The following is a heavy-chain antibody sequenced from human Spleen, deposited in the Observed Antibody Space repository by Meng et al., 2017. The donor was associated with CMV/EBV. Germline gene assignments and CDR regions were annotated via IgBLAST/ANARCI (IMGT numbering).Heavy chain of an antibody. CDR3: ARESSSSYYGMDV. CDR2: ISYDGSNK. Sequence: ASGFTFSSYAMHWVRQAPGKGLEWVAVISYDGSNKYYADSVKGRFTISRDNSKNTLYLQMNSLRAEDTAVYYCARESSSSYYGMDVWGQGTTVTVSS. J-gene: IGHJ6*02. CDR1: GFTFSSYA. D-gene: IGHD6-6*01. V-gene: IGHV3-30-3*01.